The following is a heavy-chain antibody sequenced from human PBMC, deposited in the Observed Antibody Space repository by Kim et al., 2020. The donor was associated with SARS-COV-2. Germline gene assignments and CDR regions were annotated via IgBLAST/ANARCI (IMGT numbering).Heavy chain of an antibody. D-gene: IGHD4-17*01. Sequence: PLRIRVTISGDTSKNPFSLKLSSVTAADTAVYYCVRDRVDSGDYYGMDVWGQGTTVTVSS. J-gene: IGHJ6*02. V-gene: IGHV4-59*01. CDR3: VRDRVDSGDYYGMDV.